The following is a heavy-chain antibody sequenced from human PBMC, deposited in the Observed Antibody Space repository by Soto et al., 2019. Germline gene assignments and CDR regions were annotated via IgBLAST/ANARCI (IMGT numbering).Heavy chain of an antibody. CDR2: ISGDGGNT. Sequence: GGSLAISCAASGFTFSNSAMNWVRQAPGKGLEWVSAISGDGGNTFYADSVKGRFTISRDNSENTLFLQMNSLRAEDTAMYYCTRDCCVGGRPLFDYWGQGALVTVSS. D-gene: IGHD2-15*01. CDR3: TRDCCVGGRPLFDY. V-gene: IGHV3-23*01. J-gene: IGHJ4*02. CDR1: GFTFSNSA.